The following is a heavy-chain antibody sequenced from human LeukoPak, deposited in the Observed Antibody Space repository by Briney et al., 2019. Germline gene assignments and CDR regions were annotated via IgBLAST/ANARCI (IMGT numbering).Heavy chain of an antibody. V-gene: IGHV3-23*01. CDR1: GSTLSTYA. CDR3: AKAPVTTCRGAFCYPFDY. D-gene: IGHD2-15*01. J-gene: IGHJ4*02. CDR2: TSSSDAGT. Sequence: PGGSLRLSCAASGSTLSTYAMSWVRQTPGKGLEWVAATSSSDAGTYHADSVKGRFTISRDSSKNTLFLQMNRLRPEDAAVYYCAKAPVTTCRGAFCYPFDYWGLGTLVTVSS.